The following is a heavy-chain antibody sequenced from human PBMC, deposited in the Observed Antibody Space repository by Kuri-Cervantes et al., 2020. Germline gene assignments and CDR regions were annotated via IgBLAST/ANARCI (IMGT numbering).Heavy chain of an antibody. CDR3: AKGLLYCSSTSCYTVYYYYYGMDV. J-gene: IGHJ6*02. V-gene: IGHV3-23*01. D-gene: IGHD2-2*02. CDR2: ISGSGGST. Sequence: GESLKISCAASGFTFSSYAMSWVRQAPGKGLEWVSAISGSGGSTYYADSVKGRFTISRDNSKNTLYLQMNSLRAEDTAVYYCAKGLLYCSSTSCYTVYYYYYGMDVWGQGTTVTVSS. CDR1: GFTFSSYA.